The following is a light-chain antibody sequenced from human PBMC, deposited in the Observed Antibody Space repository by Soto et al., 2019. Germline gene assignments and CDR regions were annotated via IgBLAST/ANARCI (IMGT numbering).Light chain of an antibody. CDR1: QSVSNN. CDR3: QQYHNWPPYT. Sequence: EIVLTQSPATLSVSPGDRATLSCGASQSVSNNLAWYQQKPGQAPRLLIYGASTRASGIPARFSGSGSVTVFTLTISSLQSEDFAVYYCQQYHNWPPYTFGQGTKLEIK. CDR2: GAS. V-gene: IGKV3-15*01. J-gene: IGKJ2*01.